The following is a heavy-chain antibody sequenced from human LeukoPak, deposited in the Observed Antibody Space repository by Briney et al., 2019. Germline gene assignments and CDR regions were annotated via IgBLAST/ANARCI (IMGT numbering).Heavy chain of an antibody. CDR1: GYTFTDYY. V-gene: IGHV1-2*02. Sequence: GASVKVSCKASGYTFTDYYMHWVRQAPGQGLECMGWINPNSGGTHFAQKLQGRVTMTRDTSTSTAYMELTRLRSDDTAVYYCARAQGGTVASLAYYFDYWGQGTLVTVSS. J-gene: IGHJ4*02. CDR2: INPNSGGT. CDR3: ARAQGGTVASLAYYFDY. D-gene: IGHD4-23*01.